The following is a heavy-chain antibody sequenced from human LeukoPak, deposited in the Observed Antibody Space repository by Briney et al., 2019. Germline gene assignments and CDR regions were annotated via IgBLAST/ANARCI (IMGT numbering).Heavy chain of an antibody. D-gene: IGHD3-22*01. Sequence: GGSLRLSCAASGFTFSDYYMSWIRQAPGKGLEWVSYISSSGSTIYYADSVKGRFTISRDNAKNSLYLQMNSLRAEDTAVYYCARDHYYYDSSGYYPPLDYWGQGTLVTVSS. V-gene: IGHV3-11*01. J-gene: IGHJ4*02. CDR3: ARDHYYYDSSGYYPPLDY. CDR1: GFTFSDYY. CDR2: ISSSGSTI.